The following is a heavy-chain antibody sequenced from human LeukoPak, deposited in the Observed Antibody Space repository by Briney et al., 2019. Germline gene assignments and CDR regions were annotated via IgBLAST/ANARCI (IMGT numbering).Heavy chain of an antibody. Sequence: SETLSLTCTVSGGSISSYYWSWIRQPPGKGLEWIGYIYYSGSTNYNPSLKSRVTISVDTSKNQFSLKLSSVTAADTAVYYCARVAFDYYYYYMDVWGNGTTVTVSS. J-gene: IGHJ6*03. CDR3: ARVAFDYYYYYMDV. CDR1: GGSISSYY. V-gene: IGHV4-59*01. CDR2: IYYSGST.